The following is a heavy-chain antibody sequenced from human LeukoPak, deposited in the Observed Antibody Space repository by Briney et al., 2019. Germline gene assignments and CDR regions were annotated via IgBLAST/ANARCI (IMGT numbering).Heavy chain of an antibody. CDR1: GFTFDDYG. D-gene: IGHD1-26*01. J-gene: IGHJ1*01. V-gene: IGHV3-20*04. CDR3: TRALGHSGSR. CDR2: INWNGGGT. Sequence: GGSLRLSCVASGFTFDDYGMSWVRQAPGKGLEWVSGINWNGGGTGYADSVKGRFTISRDNAKNSLYLQMNSLRAEDTALYYCTRALGHSGSRWGQGTLVTVSS.